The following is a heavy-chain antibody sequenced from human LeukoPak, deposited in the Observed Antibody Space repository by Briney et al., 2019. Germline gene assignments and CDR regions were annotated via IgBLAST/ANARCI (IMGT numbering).Heavy chain of an antibody. Sequence: AGGSLRLSCAASGFTISSNYMSWVRQAPGKGLEWVSVIYSGGSTYYADSVKGRFTISRHNSKNTLYLQMNSLRAEDTAVYYCAGSGGVVPFDYWGQGTLVTVSS. CDR3: AGSGGVVPFDY. CDR1: GFTISSNY. CDR2: IYSGGST. D-gene: IGHD2-15*01. V-gene: IGHV3-53*04. J-gene: IGHJ4*02.